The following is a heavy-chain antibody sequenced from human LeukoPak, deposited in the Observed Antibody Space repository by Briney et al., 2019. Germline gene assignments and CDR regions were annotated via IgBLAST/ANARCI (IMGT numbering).Heavy chain of an antibody. CDR1: GFTFSSYS. D-gene: IGHD7-27*01. V-gene: IGHV3-21*01. Sequence: GGSLRLSCAASGFTFSSYSMNWVRQAPGRGLEWVSSISSSSSYIYYADSVKGRFTISRDNAKNSLYLQMNSLRAEDTAVDYCARDQAPGDPSGMDVWCKGTTVTVSS. J-gene: IGHJ6*04. CDR3: ARDQAPGDPSGMDV. CDR2: ISSSSSYI.